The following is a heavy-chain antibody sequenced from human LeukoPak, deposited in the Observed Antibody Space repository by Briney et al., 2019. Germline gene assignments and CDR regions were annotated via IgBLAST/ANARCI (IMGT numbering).Heavy chain of an antibody. CDR2: INPNSGGT. J-gene: IGHJ1*01. CDR1: GYTFTGYY. D-gene: IGHD4-11*01. CDR3: ARDKAVTTELTQYFQH. Sequence: ASVKVSCKASGYTFTGYYMHWVRQAPGQGLEWMGWINPNSGGTNYAQKFQFRVTMTTDTSTSTAYMELRSLTSDDTAVYYCARDKAVTTELTQYFQHWGQGTLVTVSS. V-gene: IGHV1-2*02.